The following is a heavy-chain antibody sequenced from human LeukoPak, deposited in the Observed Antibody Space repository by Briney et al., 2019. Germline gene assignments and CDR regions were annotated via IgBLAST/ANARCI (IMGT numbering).Heavy chain of an antibody. Sequence: ASVKVSCKASGYTFTSYDTNWVRQATGQGLEWMGWMNPNSGNTGYAQKFQGRVTTTRNTSISTAYMELSSLRSEDTAVYYCARRPLYYYDSSGYRSFGNWFDPWGQGTLVTVSS. CDR2: MNPNSGNT. CDR3: ARRPLYYYDSSGYRSFGNWFDP. CDR1: GYTFTSYD. V-gene: IGHV1-8*01. D-gene: IGHD3-22*01. J-gene: IGHJ5*02.